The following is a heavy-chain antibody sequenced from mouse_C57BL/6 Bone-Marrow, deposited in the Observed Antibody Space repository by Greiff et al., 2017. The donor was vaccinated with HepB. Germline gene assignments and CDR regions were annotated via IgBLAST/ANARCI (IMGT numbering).Heavy chain of an antibody. CDR1: GYTFTSYW. CDR2: IYPGSGST. Sequence: QVQLQQPGAELVKPGASVKMSCKASGYTFTSYWITWVKQRPGQGLEWIGDIYPGSGSTNYNEKFKSKATLTVDTSSSTAYMQLSSLTSEDSAVYDCARYPYIYCYISSFADWGTGTMVTVSA. D-gene: IGHD1-1*01. CDR3: ARYPYIYCYISSFAD. V-gene: IGHV1-55*01. J-gene: IGHJ3*01.